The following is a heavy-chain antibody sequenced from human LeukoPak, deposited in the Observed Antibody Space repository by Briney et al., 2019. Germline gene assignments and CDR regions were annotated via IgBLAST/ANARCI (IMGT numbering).Heavy chain of an antibody. CDR1: GFTFSSYS. V-gene: IGHV3-21*01. J-gene: IGHJ6*03. CDR2: ISSSSSYI. Sequence: GGSLRLSCAASGFTFSSYSMNWVRQAPGKGLEWVSSISSSSSYIYYADSVKGRFTISRDNAKNSLYLQMNSLRAEDTAVYYCARDTFNYYYMDVWGKGTTVTVSS. CDR3: ARDTFNYYYMDV.